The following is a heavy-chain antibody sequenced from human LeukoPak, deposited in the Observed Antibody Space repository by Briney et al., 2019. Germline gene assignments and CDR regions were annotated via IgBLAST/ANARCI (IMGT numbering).Heavy chain of an antibody. CDR1: GFTFSDYY. CDR2: ISSSGSTI. Sequence: GGSLRLSCAASGFTFSDYYMSWIRQAPGKGREWVSYISSSGSTIYYADSVKGRFTISRDNAKNSLYLQMNSLRAEDTAIYYCAKGPEAGLYYYYMDVWGKGTTVTVS. J-gene: IGHJ6*03. CDR3: AKGPEAGLYYYYMDV. V-gene: IGHV3-11*01. D-gene: IGHD6-13*01.